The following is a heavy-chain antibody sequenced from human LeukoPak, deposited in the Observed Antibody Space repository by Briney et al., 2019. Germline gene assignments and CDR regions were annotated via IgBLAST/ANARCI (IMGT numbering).Heavy chain of an antibody. J-gene: IGHJ4*02. CDR3: ARIEDCSSTSCYDFDY. CDR2: ISAYNGNT. D-gene: IGHD2-2*01. V-gene: IGHV1-18*01. CDR1: GYTFTSYG. Sequence: ASVKVSCKASGYTFTSYGISRVRQAPGQGLEWMGWISAYNGNTNYAQKLQSRVTMTTDTSTSTAYMELRSLRSDDTAVYYCARIEDCSSTSCYDFDYWGQGTLVTVSS.